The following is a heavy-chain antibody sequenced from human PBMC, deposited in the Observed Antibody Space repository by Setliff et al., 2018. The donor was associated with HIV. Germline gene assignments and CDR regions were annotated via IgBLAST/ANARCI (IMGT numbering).Heavy chain of an antibody. D-gene: IGHD2-15*01. CDR2: FLADLRKP. CDR1: GGTFNSYA. Sequence: GASVKVSCKASGGTFNSYAFTWVRQAPGQGLEWMGDFLADLRKPTYAQKFQGRLTIIADESTSTAYMELSDLRSEDTAVYYCASPRSAGTYQGAFYYFLDVWGRGTTVTVSS. J-gene: IGHJ6*03. CDR3: ASPRSAGTYQGAFYYFLDV. V-gene: IGHV1-69*13.